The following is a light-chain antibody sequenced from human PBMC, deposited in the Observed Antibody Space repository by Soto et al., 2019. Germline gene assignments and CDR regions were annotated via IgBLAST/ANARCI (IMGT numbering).Light chain of an antibody. CDR2: EAS. V-gene: IGKV3-15*01. CDR1: QSVNND. J-gene: IGKJ2*01. CDR3: QQYNNWPYT. Sequence: EIVMTQSPATLSVSPGERATLSCRASQSVNNDLAWYQQKPGQAPRLLIYEASTRATGIPARFSGSGSGTEFTLTISSLQSEDFAVYYCQQYNNWPYTFGQGTKLEI.